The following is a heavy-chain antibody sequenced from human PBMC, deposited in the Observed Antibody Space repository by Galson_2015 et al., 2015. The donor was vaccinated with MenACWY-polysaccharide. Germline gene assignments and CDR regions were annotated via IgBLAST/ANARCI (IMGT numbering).Heavy chain of an antibody. CDR2: ISLDGRNT. Sequence: SLRLSCAASGFTFTSYTMSWIRQAPGKGPEWVTVISLDGRNTYYVDPVKGRFTISRDNSKNTLYLQMHDLRAEDTAVYYCVKAHETSGWNRGPGYWGQGTLVTVSS. J-gene: IGHJ4*02. V-gene: IGHV3-23*01. D-gene: IGHD1-1*01. CDR3: VKAHETSGWNRGPGY. CDR1: GFTFTSYT.